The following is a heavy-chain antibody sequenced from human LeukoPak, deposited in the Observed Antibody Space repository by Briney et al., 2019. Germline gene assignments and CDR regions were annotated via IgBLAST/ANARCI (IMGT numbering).Heavy chain of an antibody. V-gene: IGHV3-53*01. J-gene: IGHJ2*01. Sequence: GGSLRLSCAASGLIVSTNYMSWVRQVPGKGLGWVSLIYVGGDTSYTDSVKGRFTISRDSSKNTVYLQMDSLRADDTAVYYCARDRGNSFWYFDLWGRGTLVTVSS. D-gene: IGHD2-21*02. CDR2: IYVGGDT. CDR1: GLIVSTNY. CDR3: ARDRGNSFWYFDL.